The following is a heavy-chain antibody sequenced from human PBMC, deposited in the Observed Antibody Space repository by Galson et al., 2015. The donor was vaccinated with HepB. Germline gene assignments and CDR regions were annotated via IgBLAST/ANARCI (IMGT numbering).Heavy chain of an antibody. CDR3: ARVYDSSSADLDY. CDR2: ISYSGSP. V-gene: IGHV4-59*01. D-gene: IGHD6-6*01. J-gene: IGHJ4*02. CDR1: GASISSYY. Sequence: LTCTVSGASISSYYWNWIRQPPGKGLEWIGYISYSGSPNYNPSLKSRVTISINTSKNQFSLNLSSVTAADTAVYYCARVYDSSSADLDYWGQGTLVTVSS.